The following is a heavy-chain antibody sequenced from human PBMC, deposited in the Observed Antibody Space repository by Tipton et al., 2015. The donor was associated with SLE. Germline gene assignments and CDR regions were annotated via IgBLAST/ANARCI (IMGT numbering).Heavy chain of an antibody. D-gene: IGHD6-19*01. V-gene: IGHV4-39*07. CDR3: ARALAVSYYYGMDV. Sequence: TLSLTCTVSGGSISSGGYYWSWIRQPPGKGLEWIGEINHSGSTNYNPSLKSRVTISVDTSKTQFSLKLSSVTAADTAVYYCARALAVSYYYGMDVWGQGTTVTVSS. J-gene: IGHJ6*02. CDR2: INHSGST. CDR1: GGSISSGGYY.